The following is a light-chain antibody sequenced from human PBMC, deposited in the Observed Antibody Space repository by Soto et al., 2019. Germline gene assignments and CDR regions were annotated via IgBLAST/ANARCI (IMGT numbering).Light chain of an antibody. CDR1: QTISTW. CDR2: KAS. V-gene: IGKV1-5*03. Sequence: DIQMTQSPSILSASVGDRVTITCRASQTISTWLAWYQQRPGKAPNLLIYKASRLGSGVPSRFSGSGSGTEFTLTISSLQPDDFATYYCQQYDTYPLTFGGGTRWIS. J-gene: IGKJ4*01. CDR3: QQYDTYPLT.